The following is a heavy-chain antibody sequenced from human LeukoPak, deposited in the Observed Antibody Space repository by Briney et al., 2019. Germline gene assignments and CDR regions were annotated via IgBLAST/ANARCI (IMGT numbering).Heavy chain of an antibody. CDR2: IIPIFGTA. V-gene: IGHV1-69*13. J-gene: IGHJ4*02. CDR3: ASENYYDSSGHFKAFFDY. CDR1: GGTFSSYA. Sequence: ASVKVSCKASGGTFSSYAISWVRQAPGQGLEWMGGIIPIFGTANYAQKFQGRVTITADESTSTAYMELSSLRSEDTAVYYCASENYYDSSGHFKAFFDYWGQGTPVTVSS. D-gene: IGHD3-22*01.